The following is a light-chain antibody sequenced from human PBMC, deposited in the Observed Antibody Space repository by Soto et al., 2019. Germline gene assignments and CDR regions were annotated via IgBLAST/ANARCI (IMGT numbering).Light chain of an antibody. Sequence: IVMTQSPATLSVSPGERTTLSCRASQSVSRILAWYQQRPGQAPRLLIYGASTRATGIPVRFSGSGSGTEFTLTISSLQSEDFAVYYCQQYDKWAQTFGRGTKVDIK. J-gene: IGKJ1*01. CDR2: GAS. CDR1: QSVSRI. V-gene: IGKV3-15*01. CDR3: QQYDKWAQT.